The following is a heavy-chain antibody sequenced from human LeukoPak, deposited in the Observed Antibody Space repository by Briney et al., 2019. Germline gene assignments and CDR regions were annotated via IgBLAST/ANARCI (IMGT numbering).Heavy chain of an antibody. CDR2: ITSNGGHT. D-gene: IGHD2-8*01. J-gene: IGHJ4*02. CDR1: GFTFSNFA. Sequence: PGGSLRLSCAASGFTFSNFAMSWVRLAPGKGLAWVSVITSNGGHTYYADSVKGRFTISRDNSKNTLYLQMNSLRAEDTAVYYCTKDKEDIVLMVFALSGYYFDYWGQGTLVTVSP. CDR3: TKDKEDIVLMVFALSGYYFDY. V-gene: IGHV3-23*01.